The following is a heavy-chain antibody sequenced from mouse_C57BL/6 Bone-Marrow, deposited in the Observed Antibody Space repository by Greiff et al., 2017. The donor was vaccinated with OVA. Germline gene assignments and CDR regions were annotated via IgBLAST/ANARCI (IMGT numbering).Heavy chain of an antibody. J-gene: IGHJ4*01. CDR2: IYPRSGNT. D-gene: IGHD2-3*01. CDR3: ARGWLLRDYAMDY. Sequence: VQRVESGAELARPGASVKLSCKASGYTFTSYGISWVKQRTGQGLEWIGEIYPRSGNTYYNEKFKGKATLTADKSSSTAYMELRSLTSEDSAVYFCARGWLLRDYAMDYWGQGTSVTVSS. V-gene: IGHV1-81*01. CDR1: GYTFTSYG.